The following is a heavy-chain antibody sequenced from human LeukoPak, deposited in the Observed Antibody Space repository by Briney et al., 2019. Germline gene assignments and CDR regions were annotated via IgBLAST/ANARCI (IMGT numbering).Heavy chain of an antibody. Sequence: PSETLSLTCAVSAYSISSGYYWGWIRQPPGKGLEWIGSIYHSGSTYYNPSLKSRVTISVDTSKNQFPLKLSSVTAADTAVYYCARGSFYDSRGYAHFDYWGQGTPVTVSS. J-gene: IGHJ4*02. CDR1: AYSISSGYY. CDR3: ARGSFYDSRGYAHFDY. CDR2: IYHSGST. V-gene: IGHV4-38-2*01. D-gene: IGHD3-22*01.